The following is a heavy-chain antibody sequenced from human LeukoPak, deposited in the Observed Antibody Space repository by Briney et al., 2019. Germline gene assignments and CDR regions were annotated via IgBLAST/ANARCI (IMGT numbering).Heavy chain of an antibody. D-gene: IGHD5-12*01. J-gene: IGHJ4*02. V-gene: IGHV1-2*02. CDR1: GYTFTGYY. CDR2: INPNSGGT. Sequence: ASVKVSCKASGYTFTGYYMHWVRQAPGQGLEGMGWINPNSGGTNYAQKFQGRVTMTRDTSISTAYMELSRLRSDDTAVYYCARVDAIVATTPDYWGQGTLVTVSS. CDR3: ARVDAIVATTPDY.